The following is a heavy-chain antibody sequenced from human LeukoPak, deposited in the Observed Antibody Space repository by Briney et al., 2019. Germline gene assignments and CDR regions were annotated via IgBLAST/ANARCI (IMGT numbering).Heavy chain of an antibody. D-gene: IGHD3-22*01. CDR1: GFTFSTAW. CDR2: INGDGRRI. CDR3: ARGGRGSAAVVAPRSFDI. Sequence: GGSLRLSCVASGFTFSTAWMHWARQTPGKGLVWVSHINGDGRRINYADDVKGRFTISRDNAKNTLYLQMNSLRAEDSALYYCARGGRGSAAVVAPRSFDIWGQGTMVTVSS. J-gene: IGHJ3*02. V-gene: IGHV3-74*01.